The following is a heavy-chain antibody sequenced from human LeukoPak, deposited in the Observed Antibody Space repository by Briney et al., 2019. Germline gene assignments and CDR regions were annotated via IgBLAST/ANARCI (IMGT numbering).Heavy chain of an antibody. J-gene: IGHJ4*02. CDR3: ARGIESYGDYGY. CDR1: GGSISGSY. D-gene: IGHD4-17*01. CDR2: MYNSGST. V-gene: IGHV4-59*01. Sequence: PSETLSLTCTVSGGSISGSYWSWIRQPPGKGLEWIAYMYNSGSTNYNPSLKSRVTISIDTSKNQFSLKLSALTAADTAIYYCARGIESYGDYGYWGQGILVTVSS.